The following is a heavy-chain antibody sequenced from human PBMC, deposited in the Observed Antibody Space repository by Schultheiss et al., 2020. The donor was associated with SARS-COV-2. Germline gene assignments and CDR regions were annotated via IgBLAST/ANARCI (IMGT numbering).Heavy chain of an antibody. CDR3: ARDTGGISIWFGPDY. CDR1: GFTFSSYG. CDR2: ISYDGSNK. D-gene: IGHD3-10*01. V-gene: IGHV3-30*03. J-gene: IGHJ4*02. Sequence: GGSLRLSCAASGFTFSSYGMHWVRQAPGKGLEWVAVISYDGSNKYYADSVKGRFTISRDNPKNTVYLQMNSLRAEDTARYYCARDTGGISIWFGPDYWGQGSLVTVSS.